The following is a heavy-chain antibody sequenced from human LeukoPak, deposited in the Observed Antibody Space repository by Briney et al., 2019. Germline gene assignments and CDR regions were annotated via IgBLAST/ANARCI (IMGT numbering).Heavy chain of an antibody. CDR2: IFSSGST. CDR3: ARRGGSGSYYYFDY. Sequence: SETLSLTCTVSGGSITNNYWSRIRQPPGKGLEWVGYIFSSGSTNYNPSLKSRITISVDTSKNQFSLKLTSVTAADTAVYYCARRGGSGSYYYFDYWGHGTLVTVSS. D-gene: IGHD3-10*01. V-gene: IGHV4-59*08. CDR1: GGSITNNY. J-gene: IGHJ4*01.